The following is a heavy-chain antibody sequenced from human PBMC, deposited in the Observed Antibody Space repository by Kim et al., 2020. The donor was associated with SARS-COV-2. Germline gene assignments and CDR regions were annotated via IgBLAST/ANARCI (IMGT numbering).Heavy chain of an antibody. CDR2: IYYSGST. V-gene: IGHV4-31*03. Sequence: SETLSLTCTVSGGSISSGGYYWSWIRQHPGKGLEWIGYIYYSGSTYYNPSLKSRVTISVDTSKNQFSLKLSSVTAADTAVYYCARDGGNMVRAFDYWGQGTLVTVSS. J-gene: IGHJ4*02. D-gene: IGHD3-10*01. CDR3: ARDGGNMVRAFDY. CDR1: GGSISSGGYY.